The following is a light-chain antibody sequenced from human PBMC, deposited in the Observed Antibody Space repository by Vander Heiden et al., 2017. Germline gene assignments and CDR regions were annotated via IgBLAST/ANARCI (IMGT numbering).Light chain of an antibody. CDR2: GNI. CDR3: QSYDSSLSGWV. CDR1: SSNIGAGYD. J-gene: IGLJ3*02. Sequence: QSVLRQPPSVSGAPGQRVSISCIGSSSNIGAGYDVYWYQQLPGTAPKVLIYGNINRPSGVPDRFSGSKSGTSASLAITGLQAEDEADYYCQSYDSSLSGWVFGGGTKLTVL. V-gene: IGLV1-40*01.